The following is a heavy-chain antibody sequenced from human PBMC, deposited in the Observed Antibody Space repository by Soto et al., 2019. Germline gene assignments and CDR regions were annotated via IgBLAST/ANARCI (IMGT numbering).Heavy chain of an antibody. J-gene: IGHJ1*01. Sequence: GGSLRLSCAASGFTFSSYAMHWVRQAPGKGLEWVAVISYDGSNKYYADSVKGRFTISRDNSKNTLYLQMNSLRAEDTAVYYCARLGNGFDLDPFQHWGQGTLVTVSS. CDR1: GFTFSSYA. CDR3: ARLGNGFDLDPFQH. D-gene: IGHD5-12*01. CDR2: ISYDGSNK. V-gene: IGHV3-30-3*01.